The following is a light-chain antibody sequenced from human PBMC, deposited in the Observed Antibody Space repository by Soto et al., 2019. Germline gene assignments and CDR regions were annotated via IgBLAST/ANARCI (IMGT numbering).Light chain of an antibody. CDR1: SSDVGGYNY. J-gene: IGLJ2*01. V-gene: IGLV2-14*01. Sequence: QSALTQPASVSGSPGQSITISCTGTSSDVGGYNYVSWYQQHPGKAPKLMMYEVSNRPSGVSNRFSGSKSANTASLTISGLQAEDEADYYCSSYTSSSALFGGGTKLTVL. CDR3: SSYTSSSAL. CDR2: EVS.